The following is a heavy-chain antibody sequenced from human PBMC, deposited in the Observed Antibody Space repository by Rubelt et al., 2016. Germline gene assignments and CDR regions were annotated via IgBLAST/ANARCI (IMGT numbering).Heavy chain of an antibody. CDR3: ARESGYSYGYGV. V-gene: IGHV3-21*01. Sequence: MDWVRQAPGKGLEWVSSISSSSSYIYYADSVKGRFTISRDNAKNSLYLQMNSLRAEDTAVYYCARESGYSYGYGVWGQGTLVTVSS. J-gene: IGHJ4*02. CDR2: ISSSSSYI. D-gene: IGHD5-18*01.